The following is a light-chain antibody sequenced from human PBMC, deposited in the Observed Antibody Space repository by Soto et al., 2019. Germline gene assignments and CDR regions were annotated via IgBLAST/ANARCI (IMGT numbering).Light chain of an antibody. CDR3: AAWDDTLNGPV. Sequence: QSVLTQPPSVSEAPRQRVTISCSGSSSNIGNNGVNWYQQLPGKAPKLLIYYDDLLPSGVSDRFSGSKSGTSASLAISGLQSEDEADYYCAAWDDTLNGPVFGGGTMVTVL. J-gene: IGLJ2*01. V-gene: IGLV1-36*01. CDR2: YDD. CDR1: SSNIGNNG.